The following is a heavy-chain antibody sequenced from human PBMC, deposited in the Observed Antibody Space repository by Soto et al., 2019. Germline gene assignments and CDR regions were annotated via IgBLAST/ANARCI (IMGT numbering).Heavy chain of an antibody. J-gene: IGHJ4*01. CDR3: ARGGGYYSFDF. CDR1: GVTVSNGGYS. D-gene: IGHD2-21*02. Sequence: SETLSLTCRVSGVTVSNGGYSWSWLRQSPGEGVEWLRYICHLVTTYDTPTSKSRLSLSIDRTRTQFSLSLSSITAAAKAVYYCARGGGYYSFDFWGQGIQVTVSS. V-gene: IGHV4-30-2*06. CDR2: ICHLVTT.